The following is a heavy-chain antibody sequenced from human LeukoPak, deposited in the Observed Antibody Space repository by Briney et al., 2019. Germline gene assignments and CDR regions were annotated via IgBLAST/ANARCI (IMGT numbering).Heavy chain of an antibody. J-gene: IGHJ4*02. CDR2: ISGSGGST. D-gene: IGHD4/OR15-4a*01. CDR1: GFTFSSYA. CDR3: AKDPNVLRSMVAYFHY. Sequence: GGSLRLSCAASGFTFSSYAMSWVRQAPGKGLEWVSAISGSGGSTYYADSVKGRFTISRDNSKNTLYLQMNSLRAEDTAVYYCAKDPNVLRSMVAYFHYWGQGTLVTVSS. V-gene: IGHV3-23*01.